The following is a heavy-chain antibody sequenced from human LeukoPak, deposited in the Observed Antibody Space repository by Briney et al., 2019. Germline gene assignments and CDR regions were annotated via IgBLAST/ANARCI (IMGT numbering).Heavy chain of an antibody. Sequence: ASVKVSCKASGYTFTSYGISWVRQAPGQVLEWMGWISAYNGNTNYAQKLQGRVTMTTDTSTSTAYMGLRSLRSDDTAVYYCARDVLRGILEWLSSDPLDYWGQGTLVTVSS. CDR1: GYTFTSYG. V-gene: IGHV1-18*01. CDR3: ARDVLRGILEWLSSDPLDY. J-gene: IGHJ4*02. D-gene: IGHD3-3*01. CDR2: ISAYNGNT.